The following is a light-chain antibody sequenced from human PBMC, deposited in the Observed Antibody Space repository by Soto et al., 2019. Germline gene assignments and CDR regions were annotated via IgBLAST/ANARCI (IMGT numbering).Light chain of an antibody. CDR2: DAS. J-gene: IGKJ4*01. CDR3: HQRRNWPLT. V-gene: IGKV3-11*01. Sequence: EIVLTQSPDTLSLSPGEGATLSCRASQSVGNSFSWYQQKAGQAPRLLIYDASKRATGVPARVSGSGSGTDFTLTIISLEPEDFAVYSCHQRRNWPLTFGGGTNIEIK. CDR1: QSVGNS.